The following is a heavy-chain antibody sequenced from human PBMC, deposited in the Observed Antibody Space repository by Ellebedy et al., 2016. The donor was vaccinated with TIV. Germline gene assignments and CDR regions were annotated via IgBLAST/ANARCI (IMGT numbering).Heavy chain of an antibody. CDR1: GASISSSNW. D-gene: IGHD4-17*01. V-gene: IGHV4-4*02. CDR2: IYHSGST. Sequence: MPSETLSLTCAVSGASISSSNWWSWVRPSPRKGLGWIGQIYHSGSTNYNPSLKSRVTISLDKSKNQFSLKLTSVTAADTAVYYCARGAGYGGYRAGFDPWGQGTLVTVSS. J-gene: IGHJ5*02. CDR3: ARGAGYGGYRAGFDP.